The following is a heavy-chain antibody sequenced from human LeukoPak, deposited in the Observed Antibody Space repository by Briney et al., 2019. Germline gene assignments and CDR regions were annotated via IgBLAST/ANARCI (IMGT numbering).Heavy chain of an antibody. J-gene: IGHJ6*03. D-gene: IGHD3-3*01. Sequence: GASVKVSCKASGYTFTSYYMHWVRQALGQGLERMGIINPSGGSTSYAQKFQGRVTMTRDMSTSTVYMELSSLRSEDTAVYYCARAGFWSGYYSRDYYYYYYMDVWGKGTTVTVSS. CDR1: GYTFTSYY. CDR2: INPSGGST. CDR3: ARAGFWSGYYSRDYYYYYYMDV. V-gene: IGHV1-46*01.